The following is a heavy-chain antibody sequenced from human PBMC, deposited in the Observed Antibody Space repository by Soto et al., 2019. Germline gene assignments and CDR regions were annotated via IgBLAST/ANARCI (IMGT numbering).Heavy chain of an antibody. D-gene: IGHD6-6*01. CDR3: ARGYSSSSVTTGY. J-gene: IGHJ4*02. CDR1: GFTFSSHW. CDR2: SNSDGSST. Sequence: EQLVESGGGLVQPGGSLRLSCAASGFTFSSHWMHWVRQAPGKGLVWVSRSNSDGSSTSYADSVKGRFTITRDNAKNTLYLQMNNLRVEDTAVYYCARGYSSSSVTTGYWGQGTLVTVSS. V-gene: IGHV3-74*01.